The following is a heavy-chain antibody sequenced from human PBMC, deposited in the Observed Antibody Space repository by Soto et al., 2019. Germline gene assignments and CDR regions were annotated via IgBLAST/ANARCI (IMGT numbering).Heavy chain of an antibody. V-gene: IGHV1-69*13. CDR3: AKSGSYLRLTFDI. CDR1: GGTFSSYA. Sequence: GAAVKVSCKASGGTFSSYAISWVRQAPGQGLEWMGGIIPIFGTANYAQKFQGRVTITADESTSTAYMELSSLRSEDTAVYYCAKSGSYLRLTFDIWGHGTMVTVSS. CDR2: IIPIFGTA. D-gene: IGHD1-26*01. J-gene: IGHJ3*02.